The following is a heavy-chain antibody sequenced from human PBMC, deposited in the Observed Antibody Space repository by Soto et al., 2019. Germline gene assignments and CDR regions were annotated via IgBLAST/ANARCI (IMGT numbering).Heavy chain of an antibody. CDR1: GFTFSHYW. Sequence: DVQLVESGGGSVQPGGSLRLSCAVSGFTFSHYWMHWVRQAPGKGLACVSRLNQDGSATNYADSVKGRFTVSRDNAKNTLYLPMNNLRVEDTGLYFCVRGTNDWPGMDVWGQGTTVTVS. CDR2: LNQDGSAT. D-gene: IGHD3-9*01. CDR3: VRGTNDWPGMDV. J-gene: IGHJ6*02. V-gene: IGHV3-74*01.